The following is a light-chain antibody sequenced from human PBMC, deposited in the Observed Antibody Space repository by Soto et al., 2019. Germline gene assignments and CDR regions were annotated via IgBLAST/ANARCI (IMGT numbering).Light chain of an antibody. J-gene: IGKJ1*01. CDR1: QNIGTW. CDR2: DAS. Sequence: GDRVTITCRASQNIGTWLAWYQQKPGKAPDLLIYDASTLESVVPSRFSGSGSGTEFTLTISSLQPGDFATHYCQQCGDSWSFGQGTKVEIK. V-gene: IGKV1-5*01. CDR3: QQCGDSWS.